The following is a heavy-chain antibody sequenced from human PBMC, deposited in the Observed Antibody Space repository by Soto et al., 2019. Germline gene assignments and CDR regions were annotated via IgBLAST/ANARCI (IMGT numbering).Heavy chain of an antibody. CDR3: AGSPPGVAGRYYFDY. CDR1: RFAFSNYG. Sequence: QVQLVESGGGVVQPGRSLRLSCAASRFAFSNYGMHWVRQAPGKGLAWVALIWYDGSNKYYADSMKGRFTISRDNSKNTLYLQMNSLRAEDTAVYYCAGSPPGVAGRYYFDYWGQGALVTVSS. D-gene: IGHD6-6*01. J-gene: IGHJ4*02. CDR2: IWYDGSNK. V-gene: IGHV3-33*01.